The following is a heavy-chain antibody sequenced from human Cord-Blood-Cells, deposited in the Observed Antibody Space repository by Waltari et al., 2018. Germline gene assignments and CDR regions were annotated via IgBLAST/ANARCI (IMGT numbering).Heavy chain of an antibody. Sequence: QVQLVQSGAELKKPGSSVKVSCKASGGTFSSYAISWVRRAPGQGLEWMGGIIPIFGTANYAQKFQGRVTITADKSTSTAYMELSSLRSEDTAVYYCARGASGYCTGGVCYYFDYWGQGTLVTVSS. CDR3: ARGASGYCTGGVCYYFDY. J-gene: IGHJ4*02. V-gene: IGHV1-69*06. D-gene: IGHD2-8*02. CDR2: IIPIFGTA. CDR1: GGTFSSYA.